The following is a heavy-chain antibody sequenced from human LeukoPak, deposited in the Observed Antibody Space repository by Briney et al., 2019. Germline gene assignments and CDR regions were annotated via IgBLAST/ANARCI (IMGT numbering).Heavy chain of an antibody. CDR2: IYSGGST. CDR3: ARAKRITMIVGASDI. Sequence: GGSLRLSCAASGFTVSSNYMSWVRQAPGKGLEWVSVIYSGGSTYYADSVKGRFTISRDNSKNTLYLQMNSLRAEDTAVYYCARAKRITMIVGASDIWGQGTMVTVSS. V-gene: IGHV3-53*01. D-gene: IGHD3-22*01. CDR1: GFTVSSNY. J-gene: IGHJ3*02.